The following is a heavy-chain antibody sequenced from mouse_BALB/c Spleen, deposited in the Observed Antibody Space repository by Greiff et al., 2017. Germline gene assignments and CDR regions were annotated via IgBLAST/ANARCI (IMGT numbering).Heavy chain of an antibody. J-gene: IGHJ2*01. CDR3: ARVGIYYGYPYFDY. D-gene: IGHD2-2*01. Sequence: EVKLVESGPSLVKPSQTLSLTCSVTGDSITSGYWNWIRKFPGNKLEYMGYISYSGSTYYNPSLKSRISITRDTSKNQYYLQLNSVTTEDTATYYCARVGIYYGYPYFDYWGQGTTLTVSS. V-gene: IGHV3-8*02. CDR1: GDSITSGY. CDR2: ISYSGST.